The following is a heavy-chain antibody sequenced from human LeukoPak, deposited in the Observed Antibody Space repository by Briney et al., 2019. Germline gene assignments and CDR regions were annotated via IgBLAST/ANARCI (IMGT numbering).Heavy chain of an antibody. CDR1: GFTFDDYA. CDR2: ISWNSGSI. CDR3: AKGDGYNSPDFDY. J-gene: IGHJ4*02. D-gene: IGHD5-24*01. Sequence: PGGSLRLSCAASGFTFDDYAMHWVRQAPGKGLEWVSGISWNSGSIGYADSVKGRFTISRDNAKNSLYLQMNSLRAEDTALYYCAKGDGYNSPDFDYWGQGTLVTVSS. V-gene: IGHV3-9*01.